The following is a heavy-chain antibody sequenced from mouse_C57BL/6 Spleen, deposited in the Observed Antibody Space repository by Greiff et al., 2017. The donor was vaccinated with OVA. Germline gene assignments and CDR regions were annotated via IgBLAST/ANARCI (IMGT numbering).Heavy chain of an antibody. J-gene: IGHJ4*01. CDR3: ATYAMDY. CDR1: GYAFSSYC. V-gene: IGHV1-80*01. Sequence: VQLQQSGAELVKPGASVKISCKASGYAFSSYCMNWVKQRPGKGLEWIGQIYPGDGDTNYNGKFKGKATLTADKSSSTAYMQLSSLTSEDSAVYFCATYAMDYWGQGTSVTVSS. CDR2: IYPGDGDT.